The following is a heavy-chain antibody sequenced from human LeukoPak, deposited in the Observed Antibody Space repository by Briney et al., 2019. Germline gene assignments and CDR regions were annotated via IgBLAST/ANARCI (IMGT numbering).Heavy chain of an antibody. CDR3: ARVLSPTYYDFWSGYYMDY. Sequence: PSETLSLTCTVSGGSISSYYWSWVRQPPGKGLEWIGYIYYSGSTNYNPSLKSRVTISVDTSKNQFSLKLSSVTAADTAVYYCARVLSPTYYDFWSGYYMDYWGQGTLVTVSS. D-gene: IGHD3-3*01. V-gene: IGHV4-59*01. J-gene: IGHJ4*02. CDR2: IYYSGST. CDR1: GGSISSYY.